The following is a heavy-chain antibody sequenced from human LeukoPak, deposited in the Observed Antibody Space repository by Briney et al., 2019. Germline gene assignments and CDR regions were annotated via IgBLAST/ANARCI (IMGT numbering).Heavy chain of an antibody. CDR3: ARLWDSSSSLDY. V-gene: IGHV4-59*08. CDR1: GGSISSYY. CDR2: IYYSGGT. Sequence: SETLSLTCAVSGGSISSYYWTWIRQPPGKGLGLEWIGYIYYSGGTNYNPSLKSRVTISIDTSKNQVSLKLSSVTAADTAVYYCARLWDSSSSLDYWGQGTLVTVSS. D-gene: IGHD6-6*01. J-gene: IGHJ4*02.